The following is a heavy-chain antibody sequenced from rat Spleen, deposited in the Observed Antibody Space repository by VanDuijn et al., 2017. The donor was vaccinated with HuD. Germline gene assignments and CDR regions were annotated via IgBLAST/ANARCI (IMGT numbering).Heavy chain of an antibody. CDR1: GFTFSNYD. CDR2: ISTSGDNT. CDR3: AKRGWYYFDY. J-gene: IGHJ2*01. Sequence: EVHLVESGGGLVQPGRSLKLSCVVSGFTFSNYDMAWVRQAPTKGLEWVASISTSGDNTYYRDSVKGRFTVSRDDAESTLYLQMDSLRSEDTATYYCAKRGWYYFDYWGQGVMVTVSS. V-gene: IGHV5-25*01.